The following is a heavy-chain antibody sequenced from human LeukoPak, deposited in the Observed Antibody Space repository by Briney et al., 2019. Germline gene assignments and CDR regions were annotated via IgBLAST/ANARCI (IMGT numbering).Heavy chain of an antibody. CDR3: AKGGGAYYSDSSTYSAPFEH. CDR2: ISGRGGST. Sequence: GGSLRLSCAASGFTFSSYAINWVRQAPGKGLEWVSGISGRGGSTYYADPVKGRFTISRDNSKNTLYLQMNSLRAEDTAVYYCAKGGGAYYSDSSTYSAPFEHWGQGTLVTVSS. D-gene: IGHD3-22*01. CDR1: GFTFSSYA. V-gene: IGHV3-23*01. J-gene: IGHJ4*02.